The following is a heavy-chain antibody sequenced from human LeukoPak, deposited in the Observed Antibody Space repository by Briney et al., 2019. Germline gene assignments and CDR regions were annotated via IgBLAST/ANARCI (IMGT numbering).Heavy chain of an antibody. CDR3: AKDQGVVATRELVDY. Sequence: GGSLRLSCAASGFTFSSYGMHWVRQAPGKGLEWVAVISYDGSNKYYADSVKGRFTISRDNSKNTLYLQMNSLRAEDTAVYYCAKDQGVVATRELVDYWGQGTLVTVSS. V-gene: IGHV3-30*18. J-gene: IGHJ4*02. CDR2: ISYDGSNK. D-gene: IGHD5-12*01. CDR1: GFTFSSYG.